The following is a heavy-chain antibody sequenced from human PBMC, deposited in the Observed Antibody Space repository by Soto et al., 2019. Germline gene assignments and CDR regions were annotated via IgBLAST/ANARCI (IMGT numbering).Heavy chain of an antibody. CDR2: IWYDGSNK. V-gene: IGHV3-33*01. CDR3: ARDGGSGWYRGSDY. CDR1: GFTFSSYG. Sequence: QVQLVESGGGVVQPGRSLRLSCAASGFTFSSYGMHWVRQAPGKGLEWVAVIWYDGSNKYYADSVKGRFTISRDNSKNTLNLQRNSLGAEDTAVYYGARDGGSGWYRGSDYWGQGTLVTVSS. D-gene: IGHD6-19*01. J-gene: IGHJ4*02.